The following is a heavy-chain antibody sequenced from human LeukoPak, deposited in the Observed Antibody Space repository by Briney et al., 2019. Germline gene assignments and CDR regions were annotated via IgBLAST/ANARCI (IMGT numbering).Heavy chain of an antibody. Sequence: GGSLRLSCAASGFTFDDYAMHWVRQAPGKGLEWVSGISWNSGSIGYADSVKGRFTISRDNAKNSLYLQMNSLRAEDTALYYCAKDHGDGYNINYLDYWGQGTLVTVSS. CDR3: AKDHGDGYNINYLDY. J-gene: IGHJ4*02. V-gene: IGHV3-9*01. CDR1: GFTFDDYA. CDR2: ISWNSGSI. D-gene: IGHD2-21*01.